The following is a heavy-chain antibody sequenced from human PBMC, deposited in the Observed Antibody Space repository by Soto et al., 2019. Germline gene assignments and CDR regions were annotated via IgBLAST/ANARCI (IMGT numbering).Heavy chain of an antibody. CDR3: ARKGTVTTLGAFDI. J-gene: IGHJ3*02. CDR1: GGTFSSYT. D-gene: IGHD4-4*01. Sequence: QVQLVQSGAEVKKPGSSVKVSCKASGGTFSSYTISWVRQAPGQGLEWMGRIIPILGIANYAQKYQGRVTITADKSTSTAYMELSSLRSEDTAVYYCARKGTVTTLGAFDIWGQGTMVTVSS. V-gene: IGHV1-69*02. CDR2: IIPILGIA.